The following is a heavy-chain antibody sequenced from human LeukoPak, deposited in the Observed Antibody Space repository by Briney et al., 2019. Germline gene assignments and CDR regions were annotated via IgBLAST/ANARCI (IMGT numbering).Heavy chain of an antibody. CDR3: ARVVGRYCSSTSCYIDY. Sequence: KASETLPLTCTVSGGSISTYYWSWLRQPPGKGLEWIGYIYDSGSTNYNPSLKSRVTISEDTSKRQFSLNLRSVTAADTAVYYCARVVGRYCSSTSCYIDYWGQGTLVTVSS. V-gene: IGHV4-59*01. J-gene: IGHJ4*02. CDR1: GGSISTYY. CDR2: IYDSGST. D-gene: IGHD2-2*01.